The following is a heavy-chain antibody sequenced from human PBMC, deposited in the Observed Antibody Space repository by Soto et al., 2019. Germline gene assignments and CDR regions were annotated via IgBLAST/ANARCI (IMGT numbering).Heavy chain of an antibody. CDR1: GGTFSSYT. D-gene: IGHD5-12*01. V-gene: IGHV1-69*02. CDR3: ASGGYSGYEYYYYYGMDV. J-gene: IGHJ6*02. Sequence: SVKVSCKASGGTFSSYTISWVRQAPGQGLEWMGRIIPILGIANYAQKFQGRVTITADKSTSTAYMELSSLRSEDTAVYYCASGGYSGYEYYYYYGMDVWGQGTTVTVSS. CDR2: IIPILGIA.